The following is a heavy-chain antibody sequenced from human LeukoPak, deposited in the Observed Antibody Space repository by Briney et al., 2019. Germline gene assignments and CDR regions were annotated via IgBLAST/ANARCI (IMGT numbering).Heavy chain of an antibody. V-gene: IGHV4-39*01. CDR3: ARGAPYYCSGGSCYHTRSFDY. D-gene: IGHD2-15*01. Sequence: SETLSLTCTVSGGSISSSRSYWGWIRQPPGKGLEWIGSIYYSGSTYYNPSLKSRVTISVDTSKNQFSLKLSSVTAADTAVYYCARGAPYYCSGGSCYHTRSFDYWGQGTLVTVSS. J-gene: IGHJ4*02. CDR2: IYYSGST. CDR1: GGSISSSRSY.